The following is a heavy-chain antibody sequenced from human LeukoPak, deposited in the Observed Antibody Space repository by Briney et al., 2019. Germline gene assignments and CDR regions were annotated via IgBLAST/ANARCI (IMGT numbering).Heavy chain of an antibody. CDR3: ATLMVGPTDPHDY. Sequence: GSLRLSCAASGFTFSSYWMHWVRQAPGKGLEWLSSIGRSSSHRYYADSVKGRFTISRDNARNSVYLQMKSLRAEDTAIYYCATLMVGPTDPHDYWGQGTQVTVSS. CDR1: GFTFSSYW. D-gene: IGHD1-26*01. J-gene: IGHJ4*02. V-gene: IGHV3-21*01. CDR2: IGRSSSHR.